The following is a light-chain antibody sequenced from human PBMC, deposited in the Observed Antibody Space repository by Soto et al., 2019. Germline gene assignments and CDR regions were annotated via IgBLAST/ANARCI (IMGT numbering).Light chain of an antibody. Sequence: QSALTQPPSASGTPGQRVTISCSGSSSNIGSNYVYWYQQLPGTAPKLLIYRNNQRPSGVPDRFSGSKSVTSASLAISGLRSEDEADYYCAAWDDSLSGPGVFGGGTKLTVL. J-gene: IGLJ2*01. CDR2: RNN. CDR3: AAWDDSLSGPGV. V-gene: IGLV1-47*01. CDR1: SSNIGSNY.